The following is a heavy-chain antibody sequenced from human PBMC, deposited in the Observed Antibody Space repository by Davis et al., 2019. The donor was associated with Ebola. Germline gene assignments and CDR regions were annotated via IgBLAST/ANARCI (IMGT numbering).Heavy chain of an antibody. Sequence: GSLRLSCAVYGGSFSGYYWSWIRQPPGKGLEWIGYIYYSGSTNYNPSLKSRVTISVDTSKNQFSLKLSSVTAADTAVYYCARQAAAALDGLIWGQGTLVTVSS. J-gene: IGHJ4*02. CDR2: IYYSGST. V-gene: IGHV4-59*08. D-gene: IGHD6-13*01. CDR3: ARQAAAALDGLI. CDR1: GGSFSGYY.